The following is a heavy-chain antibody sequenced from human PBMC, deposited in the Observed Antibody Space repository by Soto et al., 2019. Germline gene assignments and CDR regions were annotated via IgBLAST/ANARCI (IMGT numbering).Heavy chain of an antibody. CDR3: ARDIVVVPAAIANWFDP. J-gene: IGHJ5*02. V-gene: IGHV1-3*01. CDR1: GYTFTSYA. CDR2: INAGNGNT. Sequence: SVKVSCKASGYTFTSYAMHWVRQAPGQRLEWMGWINAGNGNTKYSQKFQGRVTITRDTSASTAYMELSSLRSEDTAVYYCARDIVVVPAAIANWFDPWGQGTLVTVSS. D-gene: IGHD2-2*01.